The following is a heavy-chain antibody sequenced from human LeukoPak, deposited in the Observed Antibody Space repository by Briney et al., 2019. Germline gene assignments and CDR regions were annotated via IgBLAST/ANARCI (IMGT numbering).Heavy chain of an antibody. Sequence: ASVKVSCKASGYTFTGYYMHWVRQAPGQGLEWMGRINPNSGGTNYAQKFQGRVTMTRDTSTSTVYMELSSLRSEDTAVYYCARDRAWAFDPWGQGTLVTVSS. V-gene: IGHV1-2*06. CDR1: GYTFTGYY. J-gene: IGHJ5*02. CDR2: INPNSGGT. D-gene: IGHD1-26*01. CDR3: ARDRAWAFDP.